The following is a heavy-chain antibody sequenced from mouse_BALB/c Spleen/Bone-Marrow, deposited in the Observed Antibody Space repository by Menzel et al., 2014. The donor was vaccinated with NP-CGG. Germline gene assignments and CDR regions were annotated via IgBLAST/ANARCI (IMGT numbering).Heavy chain of an antibody. CDR2: IWSGGST. D-gene: IGHD1-2*01. Sequence: VQLQESGPGLVQPSQRLSITCTVSGFSLTSYGLHWVRQSPGKGLEWLGVIWSGGSTDYNAAFISRLSISKDNSKSQVFFKMNSLQANDTAIYYCAGITTALAYWGQGTLVTVSA. CDR3: AGITTALAY. V-gene: IGHV2-2*02. CDR1: GFSLTSYG. J-gene: IGHJ3*01.